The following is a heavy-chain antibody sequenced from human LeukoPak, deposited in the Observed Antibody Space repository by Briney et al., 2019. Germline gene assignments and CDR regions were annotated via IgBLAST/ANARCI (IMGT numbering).Heavy chain of an antibody. V-gene: IGHV3-30*18. CDR1: GFTFCSYG. CDR2: ISHDGNNK. J-gene: IGHJ5*02. Sequence: PGRSLRLSCTASGFTFCSYGMHWVRQAPGKGLEGVAIISHDGNNKYYADSVKGRFTISRDNSKNTLYLQMNSLRAEDTAVYYCAKEYLSGFYPCGQGTLVTVSS. D-gene: IGHD1-14*01. CDR3: AKEYLSGFYP.